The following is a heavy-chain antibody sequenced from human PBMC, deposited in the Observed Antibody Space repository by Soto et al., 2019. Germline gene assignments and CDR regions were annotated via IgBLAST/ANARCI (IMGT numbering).Heavy chain of an antibody. Sequence: SETLSLTCAVSGYSIRSSNWLGWIRQPPGKGLEWIGYIYYSGSTYYNPSLKSRVTMSVDTSKNQFSLKLSSVTAVDTAVYYCARNVYTRWVDPWGQGTLVTVSS. CDR2: IYYSGST. CDR1: GYSIRSSNW. D-gene: IGHD2-8*01. V-gene: IGHV4-28*01. CDR3: ARNVYTRWVDP. J-gene: IGHJ5*02.